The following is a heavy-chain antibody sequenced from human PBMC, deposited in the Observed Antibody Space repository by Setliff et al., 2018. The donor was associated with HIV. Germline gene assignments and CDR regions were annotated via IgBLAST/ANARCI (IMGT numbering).Heavy chain of an antibody. J-gene: IGHJ6*02. CDR1: GGTFSSYA. CDR2: IIPSFGTA. Sequence: GASVKVSCKASGGTFSSYAISWVRQAPGQGLEWMGGIIPSFGTANYAQKFQGRVTITTDESTSTAYMELSSLRSEDTAVYYCASPSFGDVDYYYGMDVWGQGTTVTVSS. CDR3: ASPSFGDVDYYYGMDV. V-gene: IGHV1-69*05. D-gene: IGHD3-10*01.